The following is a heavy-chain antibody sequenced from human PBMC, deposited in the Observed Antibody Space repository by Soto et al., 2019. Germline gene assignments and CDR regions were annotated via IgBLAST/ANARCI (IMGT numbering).Heavy chain of an antibody. V-gene: IGHV2-5*02. J-gene: IGHJ4*02. CDR3: AHRRSPRTPRL. Sequence: QITLKESGPPLVKPTQTLTLTCTFSGFSLSTSGVGVGWIRQPPGKALEWLALIYWDDDKRYSPSLKSRLTITKDTPKNQVVLTMTNMDPVDTATYYCAHRRSPRTPRLWGQGTLVTVSS. CDR2: IYWDDDK. D-gene: IGHD1-7*01. CDR1: GFSLSTSGVG.